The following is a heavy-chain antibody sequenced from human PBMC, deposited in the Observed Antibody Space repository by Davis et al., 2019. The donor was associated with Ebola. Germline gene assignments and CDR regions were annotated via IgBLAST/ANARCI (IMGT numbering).Heavy chain of an antibody. D-gene: IGHD6-13*01. V-gene: IGHV4-39*01. J-gene: IGHJ5*02. CDR2: GTT. CDR3: ARGRHSSSWYVRNWFDP. Sequence: SQTLSLTCAVSGGSMSSSSSYHWGWIRQPPGKGLEWIGSGTTYYNPSLKSRVTISVDTSKNQFSLKLSSVTAADTAVYYCARGRHSSSWYVRNWFDPWGQGTLVTVSS. CDR1: GGSMSSSSSYH.